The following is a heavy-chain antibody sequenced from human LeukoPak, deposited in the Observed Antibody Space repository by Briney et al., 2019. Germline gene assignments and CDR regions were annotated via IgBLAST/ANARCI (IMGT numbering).Heavy chain of an antibody. J-gene: IGHJ5*02. CDR1: GGSISSGSYY. V-gene: IGHV4-61*02. CDR3: ARTPIAAAGYRWFDP. CDR2: IYTSGST. D-gene: IGHD6-13*01. Sequence: SQTLSLTCTVSGGSISSGSYYWSWIRQPAGKGLEWIGRIYTSGSTNYNPSLKSRVAISVDTSKNQFSLKLSSVTAADTAVYYCARTPIAAAGYRWFDPWGQGTLVTVSS.